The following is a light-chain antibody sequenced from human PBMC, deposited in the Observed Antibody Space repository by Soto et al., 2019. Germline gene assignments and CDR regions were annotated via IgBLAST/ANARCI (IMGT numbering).Light chain of an antibody. Sequence: DIQMTQSPSTLSGSVGDRVTITCRASQTISSWLAWYQQKPGKAPKLLIYKASTLKSGVPSRFSGSGSGTEFNLTTSSLQPDDFATYYCQHYNSYSEAFGQGTKVDIK. CDR2: KAS. V-gene: IGKV1-5*03. J-gene: IGKJ1*01. CDR3: QHYNSYSEA. CDR1: QTISSW.